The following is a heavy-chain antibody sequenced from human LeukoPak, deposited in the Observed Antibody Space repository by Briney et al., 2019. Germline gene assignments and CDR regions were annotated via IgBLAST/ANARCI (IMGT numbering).Heavy chain of an antibody. J-gene: IGHJ4*02. Sequence: ASVKVSCKASGYTFSSYDINWVRQATGQGLEWMGWMNPNSGNIAYAQKFQGRVTMSRDTSISTAYMELSSLRSEDTAVYYCARLPKYSRPLDYWGQGTLVTVSS. CDR3: ARLPKYSRPLDY. V-gene: IGHV1-8*02. D-gene: IGHD6-6*01. CDR2: MNPNSGNI. CDR1: GYTFSSYD.